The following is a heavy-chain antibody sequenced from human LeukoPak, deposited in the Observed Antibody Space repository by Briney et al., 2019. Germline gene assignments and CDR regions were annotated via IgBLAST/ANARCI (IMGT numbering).Heavy chain of an antibody. J-gene: IGHJ4*02. CDR1: GFTFSNYW. CDR3: ASEDSSAWYLHYFDH. D-gene: IGHD6-19*01. CDR2: IKSDETTT. Sequence: GGSLRLSCVGSGFTFSNYWMHWVRQVPGKGLVWVARIKSDETTTTYADSVKGRFTISRDNAKNTVYLQMNSLKAEDTAMYYCASEDSSAWYLHYFDHWGQGTLVTVSS. V-gene: IGHV3-74*03.